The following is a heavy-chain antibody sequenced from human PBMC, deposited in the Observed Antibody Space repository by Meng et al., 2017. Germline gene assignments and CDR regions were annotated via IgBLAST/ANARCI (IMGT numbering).Heavy chain of an antibody. V-gene: IGHV1-69*01. Sequence: QLLLVRSGAEVKKPGSSAKVSCKASGGTCSSYAISWVRQAPGQGLEWMGGIIPIFGTANYAQKFQGRVTITADESTSTAYMELSSLRSEDTAVYYCARHYYYDSSGYYSTWYFDLWGRGTLVTVSS. D-gene: IGHD3-22*01. CDR1: GGTCSSYA. J-gene: IGHJ2*01. CDR3: ARHYYYDSSGYYSTWYFDL. CDR2: IIPIFGTA.